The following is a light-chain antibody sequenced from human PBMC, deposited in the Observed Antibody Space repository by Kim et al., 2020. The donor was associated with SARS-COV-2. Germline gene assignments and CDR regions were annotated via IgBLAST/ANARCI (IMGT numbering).Light chain of an antibody. CDR3: AAWDDSLNGVV. Sequence: QSVLTQPPSASGTPGQTVSIACSGSRSNIGSNTVFWYQQFPGTAPNLLIYRNNQRPSGVPDRFSGSKSGTSASLVISWLQSEDEADYYCAAWDDSLNGVVFGGGTKLTVL. CDR2: RNN. J-gene: IGLJ2*01. V-gene: IGLV1-44*01. CDR1: RSNIGSNT.